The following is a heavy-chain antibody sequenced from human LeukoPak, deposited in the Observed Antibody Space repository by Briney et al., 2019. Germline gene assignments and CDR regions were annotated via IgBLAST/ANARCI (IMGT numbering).Heavy chain of an antibody. J-gene: IGHJ4*02. Sequence: GESLKISCKGSGNSFTSYWISWVRQMPGKGLEWMGRIDPTDSFTNYSPTFQGHVTISADRSLNTAYLQWASQKASRSAIYYCARHGSPQELPRDYWGQGTLATVSS. CDR1: GNSFTSYW. V-gene: IGHV5-10-1*01. CDR2: IDPTDSFT. D-gene: IGHD6-13*01. CDR3: ARHGSPQELPRDY.